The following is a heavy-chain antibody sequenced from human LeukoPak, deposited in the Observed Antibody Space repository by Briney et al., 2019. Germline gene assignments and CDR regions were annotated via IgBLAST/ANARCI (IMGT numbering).Heavy chain of an antibody. CDR3: ARDYRIVGATPVFGH. V-gene: IGHV1-69*04. CDR1: GGTFSNYA. D-gene: IGHD1-26*01. CDR2: IIPILDTA. J-gene: IGHJ4*02. Sequence: ASVTVSCKASGGTFSNYAISWVRQAPGQGLEWMGRIIPILDTANYAQKFQGRVTITADKSTSTAYMELSSLRSEDTAVYYCARDYRIVGATPVFGHWGQGTLVTVSS.